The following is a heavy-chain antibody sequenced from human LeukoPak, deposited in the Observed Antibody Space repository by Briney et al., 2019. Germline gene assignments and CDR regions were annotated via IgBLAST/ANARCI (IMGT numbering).Heavy chain of an antibody. CDR2: INGDGRNI. CDR3: AREYYDSSGYYIFDY. J-gene: IGHJ4*02. D-gene: IGHD3-22*01. Sequence: GGSLRLSCVASGFTFSSYWMHWVRQDPRKGLVWVSRINGDGRNINYADSVRGRFTISRDNAKNSLYLQMNSLRAEDTALYHCAREYYDSSGYYIFDYWGQGTLVTVSS. V-gene: IGHV3-74*01. CDR1: GFTFSSYW.